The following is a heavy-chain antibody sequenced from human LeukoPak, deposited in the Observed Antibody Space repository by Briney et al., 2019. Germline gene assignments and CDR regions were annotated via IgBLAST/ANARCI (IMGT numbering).Heavy chain of an antibody. CDR3: ARVAGGYDFTPNHYFDY. Sequence: SSETLSLTCTVSGGSISRYYWIWIRQPAGKGLEWIGRIYTSGSTNYNPSLKSRVTMSVDTSKNQFSLKLSSVTAADTAVYYCARVAGGYDFTPNHYFDYWGQGTLVTVSS. J-gene: IGHJ4*02. V-gene: IGHV4-4*07. CDR1: GGSISRYY. CDR2: IYTSGST. D-gene: IGHD5-12*01.